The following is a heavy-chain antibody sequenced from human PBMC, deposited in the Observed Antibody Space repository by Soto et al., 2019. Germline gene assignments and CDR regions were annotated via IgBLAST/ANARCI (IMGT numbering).Heavy chain of an antibody. V-gene: IGHV4-34*01. Sequence: SETLSLTCAVYGGSFSGYYWSWIRQPPGKGLEWIGEINHSGSTNYNPSLKSRVTISVDTSKNQFSLKPSSVTAADTAVYYCAREHIVVVIATEGDAFDIWGQGTMVTVSS. CDR2: INHSGST. D-gene: IGHD2-21*01. CDR1: GGSFSGYY. J-gene: IGHJ3*02. CDR3: AREHIVVVIATEGDAFDI.